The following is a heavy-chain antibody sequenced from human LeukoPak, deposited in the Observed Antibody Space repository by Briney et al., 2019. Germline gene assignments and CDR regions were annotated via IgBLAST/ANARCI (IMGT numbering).Heavy chain of an antibody. J-gene: IGHJ2*01. Sequence: PSETLSLTCAVYGGSFSGYYWSWIRQPPGKGLGWIGEINHSGSTNYNPSLKSRVTISVDTSKNQFSLKLSSVTAADTAVYYCAKTEAGYWYFDLWGRGTLVTVSS. D-gene: IGHD6-19*01. CDR2: INHSGST. CDR3: AKTEAGYWYFDL. CDR1: GGSFSGYY. V-gene: IGHV4-34*01.